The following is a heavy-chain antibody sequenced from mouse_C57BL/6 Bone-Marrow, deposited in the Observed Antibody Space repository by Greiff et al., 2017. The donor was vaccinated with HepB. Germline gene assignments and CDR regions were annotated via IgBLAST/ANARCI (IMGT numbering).Heavy chain of an antibody. CDR3: TTRGLLRFLFDY. CDR1: GFNIKDYY. V-gene: IGHV14-1*01. CDR2: IDPEDGDT. J-gene: IGHJ2*01. Sequence: EVQLQQSGAELVRPGASVKLSCTASGFNIKDYYMHWVKQRPEQGLEWIGRIDPEDGDTEYAPKFQGKATMTADTSSNTAYLQRSSLTSEDTAVYYCTTRGLLRFLFDYWGQGTTLTVSS. D-gene: IGHD1-1*01.